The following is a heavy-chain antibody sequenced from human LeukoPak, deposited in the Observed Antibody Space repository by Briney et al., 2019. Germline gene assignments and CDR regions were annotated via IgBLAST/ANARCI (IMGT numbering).Heavy chain of an antibody. CDR2: INPKSGGT. V-gene: IGHV1-2*02. J-gene: IGHJ4*02. CDR1: GYTFTDYY. Sequence: ASVKVSCKASGYTFTDYYVHWVRQAPGQGLEWTGWINPKSGGTNYPQRFQGRVTMTRDTSVSTAYMELSRLTSDDTAVYYCARDQNGADYWGQGTLVTVSS. CDR3: ARDQNGADY. D-gene: IGHD2-8*01.